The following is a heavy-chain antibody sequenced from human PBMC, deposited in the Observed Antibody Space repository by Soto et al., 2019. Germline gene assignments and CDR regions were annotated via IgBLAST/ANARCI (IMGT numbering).Heavy chain of an antibody. V-gene: IGHV1-18*01. J-gene: IGHJ1*01. D-gene: IGHD3-9*01. CDR3: ARDYDILTGYYPAQYLQH. CDR1: GYTFTSHG. CDR2: ISAYNGNT. Sequence: GASVKVSCKASGYTFTSHGISWVRQAPGQGLEWMGWISAYNGNTNYAQKLQGRVTMTTDTSTSTAYMELRSLRSDDTAVYYCARDYDILTGYYPAQYLQHWGQGTLVTV.